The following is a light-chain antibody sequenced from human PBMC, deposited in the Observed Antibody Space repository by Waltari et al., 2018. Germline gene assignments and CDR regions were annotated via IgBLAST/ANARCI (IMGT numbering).Light chain of an antibody. CDR3: QQYNSYSGYT. J-gene: IGKJ2*01. CDR2: KAS. Sequence: DIQMTQSPPTLSASVGESVTITCRASPSISSWLAWYQQKPGKAPKLLIYKASTLKSGVPSRFSCSGSGTEFTLTISSLQPDDFATYYCQQYNSYSGYTFGQGTKLEIK. V-gene: IGKV1-5*03. CDR1: PSISSW.